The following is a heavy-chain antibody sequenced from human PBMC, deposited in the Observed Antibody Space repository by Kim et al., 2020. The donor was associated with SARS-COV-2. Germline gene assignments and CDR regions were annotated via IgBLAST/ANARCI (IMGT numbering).Heavy chain of an antibody. J-gene: IGHJ4*01. Sequence: GGSLRLSCAASGFTFSSYAMHWVRQAPGKGLEWVAVISYDGSNKYYADSVKCRFTISRDNSKNTLYLQMNSLRAEDTAVYYCAREGAYNWQLWLLYYFD. CDR3: AREGAYNWQLWLLYYFD. CDR2: ISYDGSNK. CDR1: GFTFSSYA. D-gene: IGHD5-18*01. V-gene: IGHV3-30-3*01.